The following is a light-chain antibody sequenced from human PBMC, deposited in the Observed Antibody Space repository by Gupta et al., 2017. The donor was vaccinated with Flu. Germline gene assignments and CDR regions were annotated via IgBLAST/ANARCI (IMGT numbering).Light chain of an antibody. CDR3: SSYAGSNNFKV. CDR2: EVT. J-gene: IGLJ3*02. V-gene: IGLV2-8*01. CDR1: SSDVGGYNY. Sequence: SSDVGGYNYVPWYQQYPGKAPKLLIYEVTSRPSGVPDRFSGSKSGTTASLTVSGLQAEDEADYYCSSYAGSNNFKVFGGGTKLTVL.